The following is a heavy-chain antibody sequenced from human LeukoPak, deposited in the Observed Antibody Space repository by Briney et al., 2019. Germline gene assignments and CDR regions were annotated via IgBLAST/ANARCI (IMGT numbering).Heavy chain of an antibody. J-gene: IGHJ6*02. CDR1: GFTFSIYA. D-gene: IGHD3-3*01. CDR2: ISGSGGST. V-gene: IGHV3-23*01. Sequence: GGSLRLSCAASGFTFSIYAMSWVRPAPGKGLEWGSAISGSGGSTYYADSVKGRFTISGDNSKNTLYLQMNSLRAEDTAVYYCATDRFLEWPRPDYGMDVWGQGTTVTVSS. CDR3: ATDRFLEWPRPDYGMDV.